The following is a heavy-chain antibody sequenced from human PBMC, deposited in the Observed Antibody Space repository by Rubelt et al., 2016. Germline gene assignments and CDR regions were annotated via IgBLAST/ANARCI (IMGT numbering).Heavy chain of an antibody. CDR3: ARGVDAGFDY. D-gene: IGHD2-21*01. V-gene: IGHV1-8*01. J-gene: IGHJ4*02. CDR2: MSHENGNE. CDR1: GYTFTSLH. Sequence: QVQLVQSGAEVKEPGASVKVSCKTSGYTFTSLHINWVRQVTGQGLEWMGWMSHENGNEDSAQRFQGRITMTREISRNTADMELTSLTFEDTAVYYCARGVDAGFDYWGRGSLVTVSS.